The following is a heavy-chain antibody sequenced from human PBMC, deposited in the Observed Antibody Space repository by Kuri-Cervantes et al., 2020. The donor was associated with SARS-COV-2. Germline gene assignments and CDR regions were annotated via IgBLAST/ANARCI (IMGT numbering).Heavy chain of an antibody. V-gene: IGHV1-2*04. Sequence: ASVKVTCKATGYTFSDYYIYWVRQAPGQGLEWMGWINPNSGGTNYAQKFQGWVTMTRDTSINTAYMELSRLRSDDMAVYYCARGMVRGIIQYYYYPMDAWGQGTTVTVSS. D-gene: IGHD3-10*01. CDR2: INPNSGGT. J-gene: IGHJ6*02. CDR3: ARGMVRGIIQYYYYPMDA. CDR1: GYTFSDYY.